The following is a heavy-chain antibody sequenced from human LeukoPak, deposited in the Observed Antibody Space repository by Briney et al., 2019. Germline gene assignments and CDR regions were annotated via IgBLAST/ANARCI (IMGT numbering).Heavy chain of an antibody. CDR1: GFTFDDYG. D-gene: IGHD3-22*01. J-gene: IGHJ4*02. Sequence: GGSLRLSCAASGFTFDDYGMSWVRQAPGKGLEWVSGINWDGGSTGYADSVKGRFTISRDNAKNSLYLQMNSLRAEDTALYYCARGAYDSSGCYPYYFDYWGQGTLVTVSS. CDR2: INWDGGST. CDR3: ARGAYDSSGCYPYYFDY. V-gene: IGHV3-20*04.